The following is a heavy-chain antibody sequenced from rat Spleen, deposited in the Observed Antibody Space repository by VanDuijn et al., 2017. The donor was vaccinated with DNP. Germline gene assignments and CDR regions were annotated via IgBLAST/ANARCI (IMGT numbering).Heavy chain of an antibody. CDR3: ASLPYYGYWGDY. Sequence: EVQLVESGGGLVQPGRSMKLSCTASGFTFSTFPMAWVRQAPTKGLEWVTTISASGGSTYYRDSVKGRFTVSRENAQSTLYLQMTNLRSEDTATYYCASLPYYGYWGDYWGQGVMVTVSS. CDR1: GFTFSTFP. J-gene: IGHJ2*01. CDR2: ISASGGST. D-gene: IGHD1-7*01. V-gene: IGHV5-46*01.